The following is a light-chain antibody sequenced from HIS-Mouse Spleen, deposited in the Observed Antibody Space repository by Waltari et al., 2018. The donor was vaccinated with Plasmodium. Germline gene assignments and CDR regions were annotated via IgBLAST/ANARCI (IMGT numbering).Light chain of an antibody. CDR3: QQYNSYWT. Sequence: DIQMTQSPSTLSASVGDRVTITCRASQSISSWLAWYQQTPGKAPKLLIYKASSLESGVPSMFSGSGSGTEFTLTISSLQPDDFATYYCQQYNSYWTFGQGTKVEIK. J-gene: IGKJ1*01. CDR2: KAS. CDR1: QSISSW. V-gene: IGKV1-5*03.